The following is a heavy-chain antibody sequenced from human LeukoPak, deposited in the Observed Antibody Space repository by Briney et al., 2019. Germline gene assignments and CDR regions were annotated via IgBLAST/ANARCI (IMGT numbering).Heavy chain of an antibody. CDR3: AKDKSGDSSGYYTPAFDI. CDR2: ISWNSGSI. J-gene: IGHJ3*02. V-gene: IGHV3-9*01. D-gene: IGHD3-22*01. CDR1: GFTFDDYA. Sequence: GRSLRLSCAASGFTFDDYAMHWVRQAPGKGLEWVSGISWNSGSIGYADSVKGRFTISRDNAKNSLYLRMNSLRAEDTALYYCAKDKSGDSSGYYTPAFDIWGQGTMVTVSS.